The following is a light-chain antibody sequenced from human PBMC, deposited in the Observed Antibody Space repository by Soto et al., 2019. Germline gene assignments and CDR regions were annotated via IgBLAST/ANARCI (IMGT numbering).Light chain of an antibody. V-gene: IGKV1-12*01. CDR1: QVISSW. J-gene: IGKJ4*02. CDR3: QQTTSFPLT. Sequence: DIQMTQSPSFVSASVGDRVTITCRASQVISSWLAWYQHKPGRATNLLIHAASSLESGVPSRFSRSGSGTDFTLTIRSLQPEDFATYSCQQTTSFPLTFGGGTKVEIK. CDR2: AAS.